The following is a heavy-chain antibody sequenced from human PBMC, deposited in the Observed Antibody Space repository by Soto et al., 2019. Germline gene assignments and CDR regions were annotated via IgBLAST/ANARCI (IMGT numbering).Heavy chain of an antibody. D-gene: IGHD6-19*01. Sequence: QVQLVESGGGVVQPGRSLRLSCAASGFTFSSYGMHWVRQAPGKGLEWVAVISYDGSNKYYADSVKGRFTISRDNSKNTRYLQMNSLRAEETAVYYCAKVMVIAVPLHPHYYYYGMDVWGPGTTVTVSS. CDR2: ISYDGSNK. CDR3: AKVMVIAVPLHPHYYYYGMDV. J-gene: IGHJ6*02. V-gene: IGHV3-30*18. CDR1: GFTFSSYG.